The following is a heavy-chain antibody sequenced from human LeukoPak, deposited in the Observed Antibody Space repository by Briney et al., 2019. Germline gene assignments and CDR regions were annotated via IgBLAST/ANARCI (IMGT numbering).Heavy chain of an antibody. D-gene: IGHD6-6*01. CDR1: GGSISTYY. CDR2: IYHSGST. J-gene: IGHJ1*01. V-gene: IGHV4-59*01. Sequence: SETLSLTCTVSGGSISTYYWNWIRQPPGKGPEWIGYIYHSGSTNYNPSLQSRVTISVDTSKNQFSLNLNSVTAADTAVYYCARGGAARLHLQNWGQGTLVTVSS. CDR3: ARGGAARLHLQN.